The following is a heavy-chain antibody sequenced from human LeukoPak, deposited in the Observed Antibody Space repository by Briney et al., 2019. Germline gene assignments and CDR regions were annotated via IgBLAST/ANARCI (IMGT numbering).Heavy chain of an antibody. Sequence: PGRSLRLSCEVSQFSFSSYAMNWVRQAPGKGREWEAVISYEGKKKYYADSVKGRFTISRDNSKNALYLQMNTLRPDDTAVYYCVFAVSASGIWFDPWGQGTLVTVSS. J-gene: IGHJ5*02. CDR1: QFSFSSYA. V-gene: IGHV3-30*04. CDR2: ISYEGKKK. D-gene: IGHD3-10*02. CDR3: VFAVSASGIWFDP.